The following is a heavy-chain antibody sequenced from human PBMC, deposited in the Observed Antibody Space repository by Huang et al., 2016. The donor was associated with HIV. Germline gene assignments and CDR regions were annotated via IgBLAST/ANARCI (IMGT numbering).Heavy chain of an antibody. J-gene: IGHJ4*02. CDR2: ISSGSTTI. Sequence: EVQLVASGGGLVQPGGSLRVSCAGSGFTFRTYGINWVRQAPGKGLEWISYISSGSTTIYYADSVKGRFTISRDDAEKSVYLQMNSLRDEDTAIYYCARQVGYFDYWGQGTRVTVSS. D-gene: IGHD1-26*01. CDR3: ARQVGYFDY. CDR1: GFTFRTYG. V-gene: IGHV3-48*02.